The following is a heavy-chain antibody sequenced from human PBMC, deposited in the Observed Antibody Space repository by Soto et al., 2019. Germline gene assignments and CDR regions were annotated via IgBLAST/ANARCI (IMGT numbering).Heavy chain of an antibody. D-gene: IGHD3-3*01. CDR2: IYYSGST. J-gene: IGHJ6*02. CDR1: GGSVSSGSYY. Sequence: PSETLSLTCTVSGGSVSSGSYYWSWIRQPPGKGLEWIGYIYYSGSTNYNPSLKSRVTISVDTSKNQFSLKLSSVTAADTAVYYCARAGSTYLLRFYFLVYYGMDVWGQGTTVTVSS. V-gene: IGHV4-61*01. CDR3: ARAGSTYLLRFYFLVYYGMDV.